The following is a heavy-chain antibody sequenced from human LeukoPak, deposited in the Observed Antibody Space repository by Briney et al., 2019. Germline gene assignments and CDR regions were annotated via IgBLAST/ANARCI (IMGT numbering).Heavy chain of an antibody. J-gene: IGHJ3*02. V-gene: IGHV4-34*01. Sequence: SETLSLTCAVYGGSFSGYYWSWIRQPPGKGLEWIGEIKHSGSTNYNPSLKSRVTISVDTSKNQFSLKLSSVTAADTAVYYCASQPRDSSSWYGRDDAFDIWGQGTMVTVSS. CDR2: IKHSGST. CDR1: GGSFSGYY. CDR3: ASQPRDSSSWYGRDDAFDI. D-gene: IGHD6-13*01.